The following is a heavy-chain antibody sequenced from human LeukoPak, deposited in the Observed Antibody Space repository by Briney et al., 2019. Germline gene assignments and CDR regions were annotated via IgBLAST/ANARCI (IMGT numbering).Heavy chain of an antibody. D-gene: IGHD3-3*01. V-gene: IGHV1-69*04. CDR2: IIPILGIA. CDR3: ARAIYYTKDRRRFDY. CDR1: GCSFTGYD. J-gene: IGHJ4*02. Sequence: SVKVSCKASGCSFTGYDMHWLRQAPGQGLEWMGRIIPILGIANYAQKFQGRVTITADKSTSTAYMELSRLRSEDTAVYYCARAIYYTKDRRRFDYWGQGTLVTVSS.